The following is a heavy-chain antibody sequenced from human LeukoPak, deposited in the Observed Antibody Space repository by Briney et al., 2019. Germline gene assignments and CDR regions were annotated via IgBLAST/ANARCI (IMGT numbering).Heavy chain of an antibody. J-gene: IGHJ4*02. D-gene: IGHD3-10*01. CDR3: ARGGLWFGELYTDY. V-gene: IGHV1-18*04. CDR1: GYTFTGYY. CDR2: ISAYNGNT. Sequence: VASVKVSCKASGYTFTGYYMHWVRQAPGQGLEWMGWISAYNGNTNYAQKLQGRVTMTTDTSTSTAYMELRSLRSDDTAVYYCARGGLWFGELYTDYWGQGTLVTVSS.